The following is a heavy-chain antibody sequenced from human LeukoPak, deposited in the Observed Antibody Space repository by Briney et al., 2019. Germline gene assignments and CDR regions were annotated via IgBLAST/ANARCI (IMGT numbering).Heavy chain of an antibody. Sequence: TLSLTCTVSGGSIGGGTYYWSWIRQPAGKGLEWIGRIYTSGSTNYNPSLKSRVTISVDTSKNQFSLKLSSVTAADTAVYYCARDLGYSYGYYAFDIWGQGTMFTVSS. CDR1: GGSIGGGTYY. V-gene: IGHV4-61*02. J-gene: IGHJ3*02. CDR2: IYTSGST. CDR3: ARDLGYSYGYYAFDI. D-gene: IGHD5-18*01.